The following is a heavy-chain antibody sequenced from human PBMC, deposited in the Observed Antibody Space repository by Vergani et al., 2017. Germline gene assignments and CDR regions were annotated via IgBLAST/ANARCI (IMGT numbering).Heavy chain of an antibody. CDR3: AREGRAIFGVVMGYYDYMDV. Sequence: QVQLVQSGAEVKKPGSSVKVSCKASGGTFSSYAISWVRQAPGQGLEWMGRIIPILGTANYAQKFQGRVTMTAEESTSTAYMELSSLRSADTAGYYCAREGRAIFGVVMGYYDYMDVWGKGTTVTVSS. CDR1: GGTFSSYA. CDR2: IIPILGTA. V-gene: IGHV1-69*11. J-gene: IGHJ6*03. D-gene: IGHD3-3*01.